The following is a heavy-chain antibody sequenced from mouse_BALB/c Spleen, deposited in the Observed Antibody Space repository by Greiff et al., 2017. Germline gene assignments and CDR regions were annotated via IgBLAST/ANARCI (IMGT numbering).Heavy chain of an antibody. Sequence: EVKLVESGGGLVQPGGSRKLSCAASGFTFSSFGMHWVRQAPEKGLEWVAYISSGSSTIYYADTVKGRFTISRDNPKNTLFLQMTSLRSEDTAMYYCARDGKGYWGQGTTLTVSS. V-gene: IGHV5-17*02. CDR3: ARDGKGY. CDR1: GFTFSSFG. J-gene: IGHJ2*01. CDR2: ISSGSSTI. D-gene: IGHD1-1*01.